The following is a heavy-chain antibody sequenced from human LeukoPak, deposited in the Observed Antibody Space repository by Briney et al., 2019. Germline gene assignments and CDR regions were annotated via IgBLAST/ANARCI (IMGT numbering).Heavy chain of an antibody. V-gene: IGHV1-2*04. CDR1: GYTFINYY. J-gene: IGHJ4*02. Sequence: ASVKVSCKAPGYTFINYYMHWVRQAPGQGLEWMGRINPKSGGTNFAQKFQGWVTMTRDTSISTAYMELSRLTSDDTAVYYCATSRYSSSWDFDSWGQGTLVTVSS. CDR3: ATSRYSSSWDFDS. CDR2: INPKSGGT. D-gene: IGHD6-13*01.